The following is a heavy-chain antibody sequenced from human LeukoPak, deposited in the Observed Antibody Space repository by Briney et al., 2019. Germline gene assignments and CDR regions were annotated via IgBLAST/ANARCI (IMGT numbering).Heavy chain of an antibody. CDR1: GDSISGFT. CDR2: IYHNGSA. V-gene: IGHV4-4*09. CDR3: AKSVGYLSTYNWFDP. Sequence: SQTLSLTCTVSGDSISGFTWNWIRHPPRKGLEWIGFIYHNGSAYYNPSLNSRSAISVDSSMKHFSLKLRSVTAAYTAVYYCAKSVGYLSTYNWFDPWGQGTLVIVSS. J-gene: IGHJ5*02. D-gene: IGHD5-18*01.